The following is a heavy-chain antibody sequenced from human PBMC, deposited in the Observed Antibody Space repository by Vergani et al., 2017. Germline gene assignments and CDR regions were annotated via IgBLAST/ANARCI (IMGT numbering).Heavy chain of an antibody. CDR3: AGEHSDTAMVFSGRLSG. D-gene: IGHD5-18*01. V-gene: IGHV1-69*01. CDR1: GGTFSSYA. CDR2: IIPIFGTA. Sequence: QVQLVQSGAEVKKPGSSVKVSCKASGGTFSSYAISWVRQAPGQGLEWMGGIIPIFGTANYAQKFQGRVTITADESTSTAYMELSSLRSEDTAVYYCAGEHSDTAMVFSGRLSGWGQGTLVTVSS. J-gene: IGHJ4*02.